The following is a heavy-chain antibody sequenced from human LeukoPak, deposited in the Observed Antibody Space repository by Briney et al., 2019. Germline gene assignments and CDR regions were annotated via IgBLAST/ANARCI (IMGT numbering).Heavy chain of an antibody. V-gene: IGHV3-7*01. D-gene: IGHD3-10*01. CDR2: IKQDGSEK. Sequence: GGSLRLSCAASGFTFSSYWMSWVRQAPGKGLEWVANIKQDGSEKYYVDSVKGRFTISRDNAKNSLYLQMNSLRAEHTAVYYCARGLKEWFGELLVPYYYYYYGMDVWGQGTTVTVS. CDR3: ARGLKEWFGELLVPYYYYYYGMDV. J-gene: IGHJ6*02. CDR1: GFTFSSYW.